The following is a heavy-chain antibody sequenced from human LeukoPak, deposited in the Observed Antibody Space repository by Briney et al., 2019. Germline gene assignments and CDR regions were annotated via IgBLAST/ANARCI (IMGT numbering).Heavy chain of an antibody. CDR3: ARAVDIVATILGPFDY. V-gene: IGHV1-69*05. CDR2: IIPIFGTT. D-gene: IGHD5-12*01. Sequence: VASVKVSCKASGGTFSSYAISWVRQAPGQGLEWMGGIIPIFGTTNYAQKFQGRVTITTDESTSTAYMELSSLRSEDTAVYYCARAVDIVATILGPFDYWGQGTLVTVSS. J-gene: IGHJ4*02. CDR1: GGTFSSYA.